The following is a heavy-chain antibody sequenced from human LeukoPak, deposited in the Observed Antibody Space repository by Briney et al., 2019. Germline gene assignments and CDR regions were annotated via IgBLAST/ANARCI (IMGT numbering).Heavy chain of an antibody. CDR2: ISSSTI. V-gene: IGHV3-48*02. D-gene: IGHD2-8*01. CDR1: GFTFSTYS. Sequence: GGSLRLSCAASGFTFSTYSMNWVRQAPGKGLEWVSYISSSTIYYADSLQGRFTISRDNAKNSLYLQMNSLRDEDTAVYYCARVGYRTMNFDYWGQGTLVTVSS. CDR3: ARVGYRTMNFDY. J-gene: IGHJ4*02.